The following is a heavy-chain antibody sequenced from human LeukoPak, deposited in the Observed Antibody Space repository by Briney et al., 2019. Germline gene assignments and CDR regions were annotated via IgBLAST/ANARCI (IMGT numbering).Heavy chain of an antibody. J-gene: IGHJ5*02. CDR1: GGSISSYY. D-gene: IGHD2-21*02. CDR2: IYYSGST. Sequence: SETQSLTCTVSGGSISSYYWSWIRQPPGKGLEWIGYIYYSGSTNYNPSLKSRVTISVDTSKNQFSLKLSSVTAADTAVYYCARVSPELPFAYCGGDCYPNWFDPWGQGTLVTVSS. CDR3: ARVSPELPFAYCGGDCYPNWFDP. V-gene: IGHV4-59*01.